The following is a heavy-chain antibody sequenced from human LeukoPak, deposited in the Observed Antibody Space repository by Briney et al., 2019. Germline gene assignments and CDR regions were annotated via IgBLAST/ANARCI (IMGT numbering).Heavy chain of an antibody. Sequence: GGSLRLSCAASGFTFSSYAMSWVRQAPGKGLEWVSAISGSGGSTYYADSVKGRFTISRDNSKNTLYLQMNSLRAEDTAVYYCAKADEFWCRPEYYFASCGQGNLVRVSS. V-gene: IGHV3-23*01. CDR1: GFTFSSYA. J-gene: IGHJ4*02. D-gene: IGHD3-3*01. CDR2: ISGSGGST. CDR3: AKADEFWCRPEYYFAS.